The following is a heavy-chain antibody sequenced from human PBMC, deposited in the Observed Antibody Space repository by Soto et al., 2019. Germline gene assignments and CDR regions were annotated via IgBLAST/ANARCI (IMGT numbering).Heavy chain of an antibody. D-gene: IGHD3-22*01. J-gene: IGHJ4*02. CDR1: GYTFRSYG. Sequence: ASVKVSCKASGYTFRSYGISWVRQAPGQGLEWVGWISAYNGDTHYAPKFQDRITLTTETSTDTAYMELRSLRLDDTAVYYCARDWSRYYDNNGLIWFYWGQGSLVTVSS. CDR3: ARDWSRYYDNNGLIWFY. CDR2: ISAYNGDT. V-gene: IGHV1-18*04.